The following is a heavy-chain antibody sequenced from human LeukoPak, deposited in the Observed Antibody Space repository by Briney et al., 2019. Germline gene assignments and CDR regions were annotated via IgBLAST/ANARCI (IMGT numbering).Heavy chain of an antibody. D-gene: IGHD6-19*01. CDR3: AKKIVAATNPAYDY. V-gene: IGHV3-23*01. J-gene: IGHJ4*02. Sequence: GGSLRLSCAASGFAFSAYAMHWVRQPPGRGLEWVSSISSSGGTTYHADSVKGRFTISRDNSKNTLYLQMNSLRAEDTAVYYCAKKIVAATNPAYDYWGQGTLVTVSS. CDR2: ISSSGGTT. CDR1: GFAFSAYA.